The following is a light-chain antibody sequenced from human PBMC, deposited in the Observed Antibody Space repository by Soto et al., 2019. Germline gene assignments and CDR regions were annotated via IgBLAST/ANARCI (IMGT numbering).Light chain of an antibody. CDR1: SSDVGGYNY. J-gene: IGLJ3*02. CDR3: SSYGGSSNPVM. Sequence: QSVLTQPASVSGSPGQSITISCTGTSSDVGGYNYVSWYQQHPGKAPKLMIYEVINRPSGVSNRFSGSKSGNTASLTISGLQAEDEADYYCSSYGGSSNPVMFGGGTKLTVL. V-gene: IGLV2-14*01. CDR2: EVI.